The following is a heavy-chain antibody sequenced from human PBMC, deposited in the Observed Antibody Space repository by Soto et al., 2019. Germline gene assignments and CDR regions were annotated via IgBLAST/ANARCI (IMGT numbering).Heavy chain of an antibody. Sequence: SVKVSCKASGGTFSSYAISWVRQAPGQGLEWMGGIIPIFGTANYAQKFQGRVTITADESTSTAYMELSSLRSEDTAVYYCARAVLPSKYRGYSYALDYWGQGTLVTVSS. CDR1: GGTFSSYA. V-gene: IGHV1-69*13. CDR3: ARAVLPSKYRGYSYALDY. CDR2: IIPIFGTA. J-gene: IGHJ4*02. D-gene: IGHD5-18*01.